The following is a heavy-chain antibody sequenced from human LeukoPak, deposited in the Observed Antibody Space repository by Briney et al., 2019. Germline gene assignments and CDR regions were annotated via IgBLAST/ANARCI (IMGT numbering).Heavy chain of an antibody. Sequence: ASVKVSCKASGYTFTGYYMHWVRQAPGQGLEWMGWINPNSGGTNYAQKFQGRVTMTRDTSISTAYMELSGLRSDDTAVYYCARDRAQYSSGLYDPWGQGTLVTVSS. CDR2: INPNSGGT. V-gene: IGHV1-2*02. CDR1: GYTFTGYY. CDR3: ARDRAQYSSGLYDP. D-gene: IGHD6-19*01. J-gene: IGHJ5*02.